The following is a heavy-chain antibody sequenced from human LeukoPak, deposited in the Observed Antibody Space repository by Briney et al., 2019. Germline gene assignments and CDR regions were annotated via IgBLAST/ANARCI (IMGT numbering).Heavy chain of an antibody. CDR3: ARGNKYSNSWYKY. V-gene: IGHV4-61*01. J-gene: IGHJ4*02. CDR1: GGSVSSGSYY. D-gene: IGHD6-13*01. CDR2: ISGSGST. Sequence: SETPSLTCTVSGGSVSSGSYYWSWIRQPPGKGLEWIGYISGSGSTNYNPSLKSRVTISVDTSKTHLSLKLNSVTAADTAVYYCARGNKYSNSWYKYWGQGTLVTVSS.